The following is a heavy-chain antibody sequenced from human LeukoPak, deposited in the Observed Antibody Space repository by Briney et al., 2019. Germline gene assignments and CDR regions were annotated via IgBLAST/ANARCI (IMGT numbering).Heavy chain of an antibody. CDR2: IYNSGST. V-gene: IGHV4-61*02. J-gene: IGHJ4*02. Sequence: SETLSLPCTVSGASTSSGLYFWNWFRQPAGKGLEYIGRIYNSGSTNYNPSLKSRVTISVDTSKNQFSLKLTSVTASDSAVYYCASSNWLRDANFDSWGQGTLVTVSS. D-gene: IGHD6-13*01. CDR1: GASTSSGLYF. CDR3: ASSNWLRDANFDS.